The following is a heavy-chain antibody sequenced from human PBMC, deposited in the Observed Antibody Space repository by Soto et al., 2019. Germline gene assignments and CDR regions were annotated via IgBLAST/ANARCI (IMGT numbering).Heavy chain of an antibody. CDR1: GGTFSSYT. CDR3: ARGHYGRNSFNYYYNGMDV. CDR2: IIPVFHTA. D-gene: IGHD4-17*01. J-gene: IGHJ6*02. V-gene: IGHV1-69*01. Sequence: QVQLVQSGAEVKKPGSSVKVSCTASGGTFSSYTISWVRQAPGQGLEWMGGIIPVFHTAKYAQKFQGRVTITADESTSTAYMELCSLRSEDTAVYYCARGHYGRNSFNYYYNGMDVWGQGTTVTVSS.